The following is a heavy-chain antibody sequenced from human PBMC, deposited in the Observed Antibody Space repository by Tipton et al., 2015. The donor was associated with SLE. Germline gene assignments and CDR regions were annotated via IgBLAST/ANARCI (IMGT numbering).Heavy chain of an antibody. D-gene: IGHD3-3*01. V-gene: IGHV4-4*02. Sequence: TLSLTCAVSGGSISSSNWWSWVRQPPGKGLEWIGEIYHSGSSNYNPSLKSRVTKSVDKSKNQFSLKLTSVTAADTAVYYCARANDVWHHYMDVWGKGTMVTVSS. CDR3: ARANDVWHHYMDV. CDR1: GGSISSSNW. CDR2: IYHSGSS. J-gene: IGHJ6*03.